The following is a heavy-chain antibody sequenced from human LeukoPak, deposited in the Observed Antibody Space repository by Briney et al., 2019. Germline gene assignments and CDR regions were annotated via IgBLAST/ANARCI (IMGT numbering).Heavy chain of an antibody. J-gene: IGHJ6*03. Sequence: AGGSLRLSCAAPGFTFSTFAMIWVRQPPGKGLEWVSSIFPSGGEIHYADSVKGRFTISRDNAKNSLYLQMNSLRAEDTAVYYCARSVDTAVEPYYYMDVWGKGTTVTVSS. CDR1: GFTFSTFA. D-gene: IGHD5-18*01. V-gene: IGHV3-21*01. CDR2: IFPSGGEI. CDR3: ARSVDTAVEPYYYMDV.